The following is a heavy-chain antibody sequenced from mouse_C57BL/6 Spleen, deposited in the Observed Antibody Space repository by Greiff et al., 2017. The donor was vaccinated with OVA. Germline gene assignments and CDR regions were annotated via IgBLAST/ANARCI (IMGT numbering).Heavy chain of an antibody. D-gene: IGHD1-1*01. CDR1: GFTFSSYA. Sequence: EVKLQESGGGLVKPGGSLKLSCAASGFTFSSYAMSWVRQTPEKRLEWVATISDGGSYTYYPDNVKGRFAISRDNAKNNLYLQMSHLKSEDTAMYYCARGGTTSYYFDYWGQGTTLTVSS. CDR2: ISDGGSYT. V-gene: IGHV5-4*03. J-gene: IGHJ2*01. CDR3: ARGGTTSYYFDY.